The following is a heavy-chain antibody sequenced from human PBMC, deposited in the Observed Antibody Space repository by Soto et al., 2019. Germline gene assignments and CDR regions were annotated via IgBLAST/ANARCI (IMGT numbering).Heavy chain of an antibody. D-gene: IGHD5-12*01. V-gene: IGHV4-59*13. CDR3: ARDEFPPYSGSSKGFDS. Sequence: SETLSLTCTVSGGFISGFYCNWIRQSPRKGMEWVGCLDYSRTANCNPSHKSRVATSVDPSRSQSSLRLSSVTAADTAVYFCARDEFPPYSGSSKGFDSWGPGTLVTVSS. J-gene: IGHJ4*02. CDR2: LDYSRTA. CDR1: GGFISGFY.